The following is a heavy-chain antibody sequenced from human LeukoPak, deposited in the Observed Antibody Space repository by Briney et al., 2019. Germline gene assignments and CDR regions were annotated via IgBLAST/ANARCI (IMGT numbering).Heavy chain of an antibody. J-gene: IGHJ4*02. Sequence: GGSLRLSCVASGFTFSSYAMSWVRQAPGKGLEWVSAITGSGGTTYYADSVKGRFTISRDNSKNTLYLQMNSLRAEDTAVYYCAKGGSFSEGNIDYWGQGTLVTVSS. CDR1: GFTFSSYA. CDR3: AKGGSFSEGNIDY. CDR2: ITGSGGTT. D-gene: IGHD1-14*01. V-gene: IGHV3-23*01.